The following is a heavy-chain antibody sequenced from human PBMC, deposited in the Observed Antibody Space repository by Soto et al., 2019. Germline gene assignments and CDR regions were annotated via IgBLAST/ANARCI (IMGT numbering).Heavy chain of an antibody. CDR2: IVVGSGNT. Sequence: ASVKVSCKAPGFTFTSSAVQWVRQARGQRLEWIGWIVVGSGNTNYAQKFQERVTITRDMSTSTAYMELSSLRSEDTAVYYCAADKGHSSGWYFYYYGMDVWGQGTTVTVSS. CDR1: GFTFTSSA. J-gene: IGHJ6*02. CDR3: AADKGHSSGWYFYYYGMDV. V-gene: IGHV1-58*01. D-gene: IGHD6-19*01.